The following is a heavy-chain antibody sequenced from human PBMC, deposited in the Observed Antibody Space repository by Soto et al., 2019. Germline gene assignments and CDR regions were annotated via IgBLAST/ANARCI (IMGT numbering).Heavy chain of an antibody. D-gene: IGHD4-4*01. Sequence: QVQLVESGGGVVQPGRSWGPSVAASGFPSRSNPMPWSRRPPARGLEWVAVISYDGSNKYYADSVKGRFTISRDNSKNTLYLQMNSLRTEDTAVYYCARPLWRDDYNWGYFDLWGRGTLVTVSS. CDR2: ISYDGSNK. CDR3: ARPLWRDDYNWGYFDL. CDR1: GFPSRSNP. V-gene: IGHV3-30-3*01. J-gene: IGHJ2*01.